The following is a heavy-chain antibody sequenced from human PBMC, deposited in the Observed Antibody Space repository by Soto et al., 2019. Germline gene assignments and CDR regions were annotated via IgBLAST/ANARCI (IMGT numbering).Heavy chain of an antibody. CDR2: ISAYNGNT. Sequence: ASVEVSCKASGYTFTSFCMSWVRQAPGQGLEWMGWISAYNGNTNYAQKLQGRVTMTTDTSTSTAYMELRSLRSDDTAVYYCARDLGQIRTGGYCSSTSCPNSYGMDVWGQGTTVTVSS. D-gene: IGHD2-2*01. J-gene: IGHJ6*02. V-gene: IGHV1-18*01. CDR3: ARDLGQIRTGGYCSSTSCPNSYGMDV. CDR1: GYTFTSFC.